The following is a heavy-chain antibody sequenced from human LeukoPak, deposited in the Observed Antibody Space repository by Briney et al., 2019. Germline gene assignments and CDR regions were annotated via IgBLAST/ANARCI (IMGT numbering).Heavy chain of an antibody. CDR2: IYYSGST. D-gene: IGHD2-15*01. CDR3: ARLIYCSGGNCNLGYFDY. CDR1: GGSISSGGYY. J-gene: IGHJ4*02. V-gene: IGHV4-31*03. Sequence: MPSQTLSLTCTVSGGSISSGGYYWSWIRQHPGKGLEWIGYIYYSGSTYYNPSLKSRVTISVDTSKNLFSLNMSSVTAADTAVYYCARLIYCSGGNCNLGYFDYWGQGTLVTVSS.